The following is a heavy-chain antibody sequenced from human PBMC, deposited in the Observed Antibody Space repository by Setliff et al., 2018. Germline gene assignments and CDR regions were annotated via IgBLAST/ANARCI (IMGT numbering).Heavy chain of an antibody. V-gene: IGHV1-69*10. J-gene: IGHJ3*02. CDR3: ARVYYGSGSYLGAFDI. CDR1: GYTFTSYD. Sequence: SVKVSCKASGYTFTSYDINWVRQAPGQGLEWMGGIIPMLGKANYAQKFQGRVTITADKSTSTAYMELSSLRSEDTAVYYCARVYYGSGSYLGAFDIWGQGTMVTVSS. D-gene: IGHD3-10*01. CDR2: IIPMLGKA.